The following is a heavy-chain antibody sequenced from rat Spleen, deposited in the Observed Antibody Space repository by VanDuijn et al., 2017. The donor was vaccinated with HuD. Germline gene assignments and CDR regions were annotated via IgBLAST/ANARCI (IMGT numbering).Heavy chain of an antibody. Sequence: QVQVKESGPGLVQPSQTLSLTCTVSGFSLTSYSIHWVRQPPGKGLEWMGRMRYNGDTSYNSALKSRLNISRDTSQNQVFLRMNSLQTDDTGTYYCVRDGTTGLLAYVLDAWGQGASVTVSS. V-gene: IGHV2-63*01. CDR2: MRYNGDT. J-gene: IGHJ4*01. CDR1: GFSLTSYS. D-gene: IGHD4-4*01. CDR3: VRDGTTGLLAYVLDA.